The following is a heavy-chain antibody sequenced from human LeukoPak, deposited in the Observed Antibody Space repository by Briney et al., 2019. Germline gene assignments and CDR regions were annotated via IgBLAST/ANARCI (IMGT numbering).Heavy chain of an antibody. CDR3: AREDMWAFDM. J-gene: IGHJ3*02. Sequence: GGSLRLSRAASGFTFSHYWMSWVRQAPGKGLEWVANIKPDGSEKYYVDSVKGRFTISRDNTKNSLYLQMDSLRAEDTAVYYCAREDMWAFDMWGQGTMVTVSS. CDR2: IKPDGSEK. V-gene: IGHV3-7*01. CDR1: GFTFSHYW. D-gene: IGHD2-15*01.